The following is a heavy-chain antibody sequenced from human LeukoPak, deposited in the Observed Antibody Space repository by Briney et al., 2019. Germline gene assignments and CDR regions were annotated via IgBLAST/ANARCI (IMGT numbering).Heavy chain of an antibody. CDR2: IKSKTDGGTT. V-gene: IGHV3-15*01. J-gene: IGHJ3*01. CDR1: GFTFSNAL. Sequence: PGGSLRLSCAASGFTFSNALMTWVRQAPGKGLEWVGHIKSKTDGGTTDCAAAVKGRFSISRDDSKNALYPQMNSLKTEDTALYYCTTWDGVAWGQGTMVTVSS. D-gene: IGHD1-26*01. CDR3: TTWDGVA.